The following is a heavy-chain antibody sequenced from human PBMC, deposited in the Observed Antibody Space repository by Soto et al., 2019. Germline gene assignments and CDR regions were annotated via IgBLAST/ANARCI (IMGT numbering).Heavy chain of an antibody. D-gene: IGHD4-17*01. Sequence: QVQLQESGPGLVKPSQTLSLTCTVSGGSISSGGYYWSWIRQHPGKGLEWIGYIYYSGSTYYNPSLKSRVTISVDTSKNQFAMKRSSVTAADTAVYYCARQGLEGYGMDVWGQGTTVTVSS. J-gene: IGHJ6*02. CDR3: ARQGLEGYGMDV. CDR1: GGSISSGGYY. CDR2: IYYSGST. V-gene: IGHV4-31*03.